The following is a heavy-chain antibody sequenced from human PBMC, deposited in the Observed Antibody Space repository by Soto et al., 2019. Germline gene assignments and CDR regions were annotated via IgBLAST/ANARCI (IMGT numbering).Heavy chain of an antibody. D-gene: IGHD1-20*01. CDR3: VRDNNWAAY. Sequence: ASVKVSCKASGYTFATSALHWVRQAPGQRLEWMGWINVANGATKYSQKFQGRVTISRDTSTTTSFMDLSSLRSEDTAVYYCVRDNNWAAYWGQGTLVTVSS. J-gene: IGHJ4*02. CDR2: INVANGAT. CDR1: GYTFATSA. V-gene: IGHV1-3*01.